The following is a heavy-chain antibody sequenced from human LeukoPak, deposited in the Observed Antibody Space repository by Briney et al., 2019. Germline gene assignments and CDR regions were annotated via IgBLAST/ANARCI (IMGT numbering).Heavy chain of an antibody. CDR3: AKDRSAYYYGSGSVNWFDP. V-gene: IGHV3-23*01. J-gene: IGHJ5*02. CDR1: GFTFSSYG. D-gene: IGHD3-10*01. Sequence: PGGSLRLSCAASGFTFSSYGMSWVRQAPGKGLEWVSAISGSGGSTYYADSVKGPFTISKDNSKNTLYLQMNSLRAEDTAVYYCAKDRSAYYYGSGSVNWFDPWGQGTLVTVSS. CDR2: ISGSGGST.